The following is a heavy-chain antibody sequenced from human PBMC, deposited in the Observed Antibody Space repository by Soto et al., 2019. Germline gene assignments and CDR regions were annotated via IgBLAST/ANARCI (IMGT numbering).Heavy chain of an antibody. D-gene: IGHD2-15*01. Sequence: PSETLSLTCAVYGGSFSGYYWSWIRQPPGKGLEWIGEISHSGSTNYNPSLKSRVTISVDTSKNQFSLKLSSVTAADTAVYYCGRGLGCSGGSCYAFDIWGQGTMVTVSS. CDR2: ISHSGST. V-gene: IGHV4-34*01. J-gene: IGHJ3*02. CDR1: GGSFSGYY. CDR3: GRGLGCSGGSCYAFDI.